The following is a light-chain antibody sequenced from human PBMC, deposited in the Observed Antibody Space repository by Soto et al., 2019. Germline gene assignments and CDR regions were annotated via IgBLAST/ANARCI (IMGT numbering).Light chain of an antibody. Sequence: MVITQSPATLSVSPGERATLSCRAAQSVSSDVAWYQQKPGQTPRLLIYGASTRATGIPARFSGSGSETEFTLTISSLESDDFAVYYCQHYNNGWAFGQGTKVEIK. CDR2: GAS. J-gene: IGKJ1*01. CDR3: QHYNNGWA. V-gene: IGKV3-15*01. CDR1: QSVSSD.